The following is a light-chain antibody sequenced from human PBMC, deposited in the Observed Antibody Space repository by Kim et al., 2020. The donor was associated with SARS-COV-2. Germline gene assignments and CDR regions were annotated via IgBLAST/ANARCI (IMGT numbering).Light chain of an antibody. CDR2: DNN. Sequence: QSVLTQPPSVSAAPGQKVTISCSGSGSNIGNNYVSWYQQLPRTAPKLLIYDNNKRPSGIPDRFSGSKSGTSATLGITGLQTGDEADYHCGTWDSSLSAVVFGGETQLTV. J-gene: IGLJ2*01. CDR3: GTWDSSLSAVV. V-gene: IGLV1-51*01. CDR1: GSNIGNNY.